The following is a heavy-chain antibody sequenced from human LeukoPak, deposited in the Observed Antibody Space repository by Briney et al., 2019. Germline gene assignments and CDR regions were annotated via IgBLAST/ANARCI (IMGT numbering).Heavy chain of an antibody. CDR3: AKDSRRYDSSGYYIYPFDY. D-gene: IGHD3-22*01. V-gene: IGHV3-23*01. CDR1: GFTFSSYA. J-gene: IGHJ4*02. Sequence: GGSLRLSCAASGFTFSSYAMSWVRQAPGKGLEWVSAISGSGDSTHYADSVKGRFTISRDNSKNTLYLQINSLRAEDTAVYYCAKDSRRYDSSGYYIYPFDYWGQGTLVTVSS. CDR2: ISGSGDST.